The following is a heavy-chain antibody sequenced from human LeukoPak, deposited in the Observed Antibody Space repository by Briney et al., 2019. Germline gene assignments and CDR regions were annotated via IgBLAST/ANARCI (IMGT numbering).Heavy chain of an antibody. D-gene: IGHD3-9*01. V-gene: IGHV4-59*08. CDR2: IYYSGST. J-gene: IGHJ4*02. Sequence: NPSGTLSLTCTVSGGSISSYYWSWIRQPPGKGLEWIGYIYYSGSTNYNPSLKSRVTISVDTSKNQFSLKLSPVTAADTAVYYCARHRSDLTYDYWGQGTLVTVSS. CDR3: ARHRSDLTYDY. CDR1: GGSISSYY.